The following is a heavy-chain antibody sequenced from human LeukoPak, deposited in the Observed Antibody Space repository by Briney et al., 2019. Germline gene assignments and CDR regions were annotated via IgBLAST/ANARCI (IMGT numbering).Heavy chain of an antibody. V-gene: IGHV3-23*01. D-gene: IGHD5-24*01. CDR3: AKEWRPYYYGMDV. Sequence: GGSLRLSCVVSGFTFNSFAMSWVRQAPGKGLEWVSGISVSGGSTYYADSVKGRFTISRDNSKNTVFLHMSSLRAEDTAVYYCAKEWRPYYYGMDVWGQGTTVTVSS. CDR2: ISVSGGST. J-gene: IGHJ6*02. CDR1: GFTFNSFA.